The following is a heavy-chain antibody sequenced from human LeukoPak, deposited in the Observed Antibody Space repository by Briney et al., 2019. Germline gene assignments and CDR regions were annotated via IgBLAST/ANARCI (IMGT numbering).Heavy chain of an antibody. D-gene: IGHD3-22*01. CDR3: ARMLSITMIVSDY. CDR2: INHNGST. Sequence: PSETLSLTCAVYGGSFSGYYWSWIRQPPGKGLEWIGEINHNGSTNYNPSLKSRVTISVDTSKTKFSLELSSVTAADTAVYYCARMLSITMIVSDYWGQGTLVTVSS. CDR1: GGSFSGYY. J-gene: IGHJ4*02. V-gene: IGHV4-34*01.